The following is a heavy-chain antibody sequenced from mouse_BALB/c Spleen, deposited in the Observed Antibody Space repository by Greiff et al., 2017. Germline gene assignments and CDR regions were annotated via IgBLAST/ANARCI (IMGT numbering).Heavy chain of an antibody. J-gene: IGHJ1*01. D-gene: IGHD2-2*01. CDR1: GFTFSSFG. CDR2: ISSGSSTI. CDR3: AKSGLRRPYWYFDV. Sequence: EVKLEESGGGLVQPGGSRKLSCAASGFTFSSFGMHWVRQAPEKGLEWVAYISSGSSTIYYADTVKGRFTISRDNPKNTLFLQMTSLRSEDTAMYYCAKSGLRRPYWYFDVWGAGTTVTVSS. V-gene: IGHV5-17*02.